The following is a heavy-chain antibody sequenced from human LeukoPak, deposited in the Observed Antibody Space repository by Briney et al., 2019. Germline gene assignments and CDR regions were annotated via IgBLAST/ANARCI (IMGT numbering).Heavy chain of an antibody. J-gene: IGHJ5*02. V-gene: IGHV1-69*05. CDR2: IIPIFGTA. D-gene: IGHD3-10*01. CDR3: ARVGITMVRGINYDWFDP. Sequence: SVKVSCKASGGTSSSYAISWVRQAPGQGLEWMGGIIPIFGTANYDQTFQGRVTITTDESTSTAYMALSGLRSEDTPVYYCARVGITMVRGINYDWFDPWGQGTLVTVSS. CDR1: GGTSSSYA.